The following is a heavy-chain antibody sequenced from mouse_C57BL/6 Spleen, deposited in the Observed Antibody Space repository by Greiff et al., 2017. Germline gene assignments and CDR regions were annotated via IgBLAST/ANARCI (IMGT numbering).Heavy chain of an antibody. Sequence: VQLQQSGPELVKPGASVKMSCKASGYTFTDYNMHWVKQSHGKSLEWIGYINPNNGGTRYNQKFKGKATLTVNKSSSTAYMELRSLTSEDSAVYYCARSRATVVPFDYWGQGTTLTVSS. D-gene: IGHD1-1*01. CDR1: GYTFTDYN. J-gene: IGHJ2*01. CDR2: INPNNGGT. V-gene: IGHV1-22*01. CDR3: ARSRATVVPFDY.